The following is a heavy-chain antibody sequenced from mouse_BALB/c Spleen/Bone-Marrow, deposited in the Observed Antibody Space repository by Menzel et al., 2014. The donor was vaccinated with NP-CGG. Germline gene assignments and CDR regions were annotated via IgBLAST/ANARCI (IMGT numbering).Heavy chain of an antibody. CDR2: IDPANGNT. CDR3: ASYVYGYYFDY. J-gene: IGHJ2*01. V-gene: IGHV14-3*02. CDR1: GFNIKDTY. Sequence: EVMLVESGAELVKPGASVKLSCTASGFNIKDTYMHWVKQRPEQGLEWIGRIDPANGNTKYDPKFQGKASITADTSSNTAYLQLSSLTSEDTAVYYCASYVYGYYFDYWGQGTTFTVSS. D-gene: IGHD2-2*01.